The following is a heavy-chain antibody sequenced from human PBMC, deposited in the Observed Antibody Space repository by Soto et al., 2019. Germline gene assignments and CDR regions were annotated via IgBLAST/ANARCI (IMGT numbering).Heavy chain of an antibody. CDR1: GLTFSNYA. CDR3: ARDDYDYIWGSYRYGAFDI. J-gene: IGHJ3*02. V-gene: IGHV3-23*01. Sequence: GGSLRLSCAASGLTFSNYAMYAMNWVRQAPGKGLEWVSGISGSGGTTFYADSVKGRFPISRDNSKNTLYLQMNSLRAEDTAVYYYARDDYDYIWGSYRYGAFDIWGQGTMVTVSS. CDR2: ISGSGGTT. D-gene: IGHD3-16*02.